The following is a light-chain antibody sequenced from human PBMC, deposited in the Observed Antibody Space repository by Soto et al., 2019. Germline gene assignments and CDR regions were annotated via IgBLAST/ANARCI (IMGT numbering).Light chain of an antibody. CDR3: SSYRSSTTFV. J-gene: IGLJ1*01. CDR1: SSDVGAYNY. Sequence: QSVLTQPASVSGSPGQSITISCTGTSSDVGAYNYVSWYQQYPGKAPKVIIFEVRKRPSGVSNRFSGSKSGDTASLTISGLRAEDEADYYCSSYRSSTTFVFGTGTKGTVL. V-gene: IGLV2-14*01. CDR2: EVR.